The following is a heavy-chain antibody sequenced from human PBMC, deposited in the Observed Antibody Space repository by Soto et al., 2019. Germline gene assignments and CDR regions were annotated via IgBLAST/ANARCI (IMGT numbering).Heavy chain of an antibody. CDR1: GGSISSSSYY. J-gene: IGHJ4*02. V-gene: IGHV4-39*01. D-gene: IGHD3-3*01. Sequence: SETLSLTCTVSGGSISSSSYYWGWIRQPPGKGLEWIGSIYYSGSTYYNPSLKSRVTISVDTSKNQFSLKLSSVTAADTAVYYRARHLPSYGVDTLEFDYWGQGTLVTLSS. CDR2: IYYSGST. CDR3: ARHLPSYGVDTLEFDY.